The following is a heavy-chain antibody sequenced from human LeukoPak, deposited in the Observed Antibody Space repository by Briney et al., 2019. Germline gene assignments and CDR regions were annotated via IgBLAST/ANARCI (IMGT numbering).Heavy chain of an antibody. CDR1: GFTFSSYG. D-gene: IGHD3-9*01. J-gene: IGHJ5*02. V-gene: IGHV3-33*01. CDR2: IWYDGSNK. CDR3: ARDYTGYFP. Sequence: PGGSLRLSCAASGFTFSSYGMHWVRQAPGKGLEWVAVIWYDGSNKYYADSVKGRFTISRDNAKNSLYLQMNSLRAEDTAVYYCARDYTGYFPWGQGTLVIVSS.